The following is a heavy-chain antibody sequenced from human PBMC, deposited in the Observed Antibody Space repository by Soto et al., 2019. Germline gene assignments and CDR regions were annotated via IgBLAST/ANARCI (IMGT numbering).Heavy chain of an antibody. V-gene: IGHV3-53*01. CDR1: GFTVSSNY. CDR2: IYSGGSS. D-gene: IGHD3-16*02. CDR3: ASCSMITFGGVIVDDAFDM. J-gene: IGHJ3*02. Sequence: EVQLVESGGGLIQPGGSLRLSCAASGFTVSSNYMSWVRQTPGKGLEWVSIIYSGGSSYYADSVKGRFTISRDNSKNTLXRQMNSLRAEDAAVYYCASCSMITFGGVIVDDAFDMWGQGTMVSVSS.